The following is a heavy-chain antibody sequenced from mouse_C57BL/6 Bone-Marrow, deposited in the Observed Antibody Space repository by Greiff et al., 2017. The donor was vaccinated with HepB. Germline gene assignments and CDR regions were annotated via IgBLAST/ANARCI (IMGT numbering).Heavy chain of an antibody. Sequence: EVNLVEPGGGLVQPGESLKLSCESTEYAFPSHDMSWVRKTPEKRLELVAAINSDGGSTNYPDTMERRSTISRDTTKKTLYLQMSSLRSEDTALYDCARHDDYDGGFAYWGQGTLVTVSA. V-gene: IGHV5-2*01. D-gene: IGHD2-4*01. CDR3: ARHDDYDGGFAY. CDR2: INSDGGST. J-gene: IGHJ3*01. CDR1: EYAFPSHD.